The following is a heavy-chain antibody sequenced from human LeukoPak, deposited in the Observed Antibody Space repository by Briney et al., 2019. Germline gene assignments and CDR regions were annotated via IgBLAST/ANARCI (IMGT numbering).Heavy chain of an antibody. Sequence: ASVKVSCKPSLYTFTDYFVPLVRQAPGPGREWMGWINPMNGDTRYAQKFQGRVTMTSDTSISTASVEVSSLTSDDTAIYYCAGLGLSGPDYWGQGTLVSVSS. D-gene: IGHD3-16*01. V-gene: IGHV1-2*02. J-gene: IGHJ4*02. CDR2: INPMNGDT. CDR1: LYTFTDYF. CDR3: AGLGLSGPDY.